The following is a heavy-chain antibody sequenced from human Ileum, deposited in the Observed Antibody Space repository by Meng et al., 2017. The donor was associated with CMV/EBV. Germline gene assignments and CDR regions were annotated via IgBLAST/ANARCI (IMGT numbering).Heavy chain of an antibody. CDR2: INPDDYEI. D-gene: IGHD1/OR15-1a*01. V-gene: IGHV5-51*01. CDR3: ARHYRGNNDF. CDR1: GYPVTDCW. J-gene: IGHJ4*02. Sequence: SCKTSGYPVTDCWVAWVRQLPGKGLEWMGIINPDDYEIRYSPSFQGQVIVSADNSITTAYLQLNSLMASDTAMYYCARHYRGNNDFWGQGTLVTVSS.